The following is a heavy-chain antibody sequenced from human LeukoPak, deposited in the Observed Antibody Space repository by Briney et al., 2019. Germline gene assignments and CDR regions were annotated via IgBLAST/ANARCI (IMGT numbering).Heavy chain of an antibody. CDR2: INPNSGGT. D-gene: IGHD6-6*01. CDR1: GYTFTGYY. J-gene: IGHJ3*02. CDR3: ATDPYSSSSGWDDAFDI. Sequence: GASVKVSCKASGYTFTGYYMHWVRQAPGQGLEWMGRINPNSGGTNYAQKFQGRVTMTEDTSTDTAYMELSSLRSEDTAVYYCATDPYSSSSGWDDAFDIWGQGTMVTVSS. V-gene: IGHV1-2*06.